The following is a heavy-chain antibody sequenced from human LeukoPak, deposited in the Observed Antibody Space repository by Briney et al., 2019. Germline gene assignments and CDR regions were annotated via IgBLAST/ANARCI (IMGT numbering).Heavy chain of an antibody. CDR1: GGSFSGYY. Sequence: PSETLSLTCAVSGGSFSGYYWSWIRQPPGKGLEWIGEINHSGSTNYNPSLKSRVTISVDTSKNQFSLKLSSVTAADTAVYYCARGRGYYGSGREYWYFDLWGRGTLVTVSS. CDR2: INHSGST. D-gene: IGHD3-10*01. J-gene: IGHJ2*01. V-gene: IGHV4-34*01. CDR3: ARGRGYYGSGREYWYFDL.